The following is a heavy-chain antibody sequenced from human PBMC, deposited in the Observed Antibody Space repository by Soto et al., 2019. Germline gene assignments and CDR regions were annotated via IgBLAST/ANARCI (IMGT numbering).Heavy chain of an antibody. V-gene: IGHV1-8*01. CDR1: GYTFRDYD. Sequence: ASVKVSCKASGYTFRDYDINWVRQASGQGLEWMGWMNPNSGNTAYAQKFQGRVTMTGDTTTNTAYMELSSLTSADTAVYYCTRRARIGKQLWLXFDSWAQRTLVTVSS. CDR2: MNPNSGNT. CDR3: TRRARIGKQLWLXFDS. J-gene: IGHJ4*02. D-gene: IGHD3-22*01.